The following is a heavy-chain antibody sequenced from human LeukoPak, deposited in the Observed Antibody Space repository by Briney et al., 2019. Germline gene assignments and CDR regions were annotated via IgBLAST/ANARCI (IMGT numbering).Heavy chain of an antibody. V-gene: IGHV3-33*06. D-gene: IGHD1-14*01. J-gene: IGHJ6*03. Sequence: GGSLRLSCAASGFTFSSYGMHWVRQAPGKGLEWVAVIWYDGSNKYYADFVKGRFTISRDNSKNTLYLQMNSLRAEDTAVYYCAKDLLNRYYYYMDVWGKGTTVTVSS. CDR3: AKDLLNRYYYYMDV. CDR2: IWYDGSNK. CDR1: GFTFSSYG.